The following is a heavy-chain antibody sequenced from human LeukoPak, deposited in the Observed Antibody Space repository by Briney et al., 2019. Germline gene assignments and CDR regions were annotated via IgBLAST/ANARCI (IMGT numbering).Heavy chain of an antibody. D-gene: IGHD3-10*01. CDR3: SAVRGLDYYYYMDV. CDR2: IYYSGST. V-gene: IGHV4-59*01. Sequence: PSETLSLTCTVSGGSISSYYWSWIRQPPGKGLEWIGYIYYSGSTNYNPSLKSRVTISVDTSKNQFSLKLRSVTAADTAVYYCSAVRGLDYYYYMDVWGKGTTVTVSS. J-gene: IGHJ6*03. CDR1: GGSISSYY.